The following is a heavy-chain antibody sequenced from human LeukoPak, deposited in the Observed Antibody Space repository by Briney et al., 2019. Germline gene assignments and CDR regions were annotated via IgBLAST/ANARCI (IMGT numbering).Heavy chain of an antibody. V-gene: IGHV4-39*01. D-gene: IGHD3-22*01. J-gene: IGHJ5*02. Sequence: SETLSLTCTVSGGSITASSYYWGWIRQLPGKGLEWIGSIYYGGSTYYNPSLKSRLTMSVDTSRNQFSLKVNSVTAADTAVYYCARSRYYDSSSFDPWGQGTLVTVSS. CDR1: GGSITASSYY. CDR2: IYYGGST. CDR3: ARSRYYDSSSFDP.